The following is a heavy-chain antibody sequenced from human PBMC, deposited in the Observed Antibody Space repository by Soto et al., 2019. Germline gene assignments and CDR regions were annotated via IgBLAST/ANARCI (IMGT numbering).Heavy chain of an antibody. Sequence: QVQLVQSGAEVKKPGSSVKVSCKASGGTFSSYAISWVRQAPGQGLEWMGGIIPIFGTANYAQKFQGRVTITADESTSTAYMELSSLRSEDTAVYYCARDWSEIVPAASDYYYYGMYVWGQGTTVTVSS. D-gene: IGHD2-2*01. J-gene: IGHJ6*02. CDR1: GGTFSSYA. V-gene: IGHV1-69*12. CDR2: IIPIFGTA. CDR3: ARDWSEIVPAASDYYYYGMYV.